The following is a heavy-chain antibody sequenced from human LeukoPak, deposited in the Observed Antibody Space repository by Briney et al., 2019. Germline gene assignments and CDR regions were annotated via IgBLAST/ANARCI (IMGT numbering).Heavy chain of an antibody. V-gene: IGHV4-38-2*02. CDR1: GYSINSNYY. J-gene: IGHJ4*02. CDR3: ARGRYSSGWYSDY. Sequence: SETLSLTCTVSGYSINSNYYWAWIRQPPGKGLEWIGSIYHSGSTYYNPSLKSRVTISVDTSKNQFSLKLSSVTAADTAVYYCARGRYSSGWYSDYWGQGTLVTVSS. CDR2: IYHSGST. D-gene: IGHD6-19*01.